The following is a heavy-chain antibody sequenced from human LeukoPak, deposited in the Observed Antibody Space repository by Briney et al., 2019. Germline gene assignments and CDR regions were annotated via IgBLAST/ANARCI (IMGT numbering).Heavy chain of an antibody. Sequence: GASVKVSCKASGYTFTGYYMHWVRQAPGQGLEWMGWIDPNSGGTNYAQKFQGRVTMTRDTSISTAYMELSRLRSDDTAVYYCASIYCGGDCYEGAFDIWGQGTMVTVSS. V-gene: IGHV1-2*02. J-gene: IGHJ3*02. D-gene: IGHD2-21*02. CDR3: ASIYCGGDCYEGAFDI. CDR1: GYTFTGYY. CDR2: IDPNSGGT.